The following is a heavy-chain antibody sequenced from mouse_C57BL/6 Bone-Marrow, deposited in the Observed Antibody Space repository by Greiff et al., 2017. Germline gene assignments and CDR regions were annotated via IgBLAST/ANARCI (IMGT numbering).Heavy chain of an antibody. CDR1: GFTFSSYA. J-gene: IGHJ4*01. V-gene: IGHV5-4*01. CDR2: ISDGGSYT. CDR3: ARAWDEDYAMDY. Sequence: EVQGVESGGGLVKPGGSLKLSCAASGFTFSSYAMSWVRQTPEKRLEWVATISDGGSYTYYPDNVKGRFTISRDNAKNNLYLQMSHLKSEDTAMYYCARAWDEDYAMDYWGQGTSVTVSS. D-gene: IGHD4-1*01.